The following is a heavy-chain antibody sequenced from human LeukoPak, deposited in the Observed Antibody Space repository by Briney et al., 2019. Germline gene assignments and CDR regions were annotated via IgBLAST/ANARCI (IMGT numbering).Heavy chain of an antibody. CDR1: GGSVTSYY. CDR2: IYYSGGT. CDR3: ARVGYFGSGNYYNDRGAFDY. V-gene: IGHV4-59*02. D-gene: IGHD3-10*01. J-gene: IGHJ4*02. Sequence: SETLSLTCTVSGGSVTSYYWNWIRQPPGKGLEWIGYIYYSGGTAYNPSLKSRATISVDTSENQFSLKLSSVTAADTAVYYCARVGYFGSGNYYNDRGAFDYWGQGTLATVSS.